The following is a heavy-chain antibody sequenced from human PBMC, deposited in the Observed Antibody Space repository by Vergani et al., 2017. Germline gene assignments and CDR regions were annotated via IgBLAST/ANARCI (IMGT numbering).Heavy chain of an antibody. CDR1: GYTFTSYA. CDR3: AREGGREQWRANPFDL. D-gene: IGHD6-19*01. V-gene: IGHV1-3*01. Sequence: QVQLVQSGAEVKKPGASVKVSCKASGYTFTSYAMHWVRQAPGQRLEWMGWINAGNGNTKYSQKFQGRVTITRDTSASTAYMELSSLRSEDTAVYYCAREGGREQWRANPFDLWGRGTLVTVSS. J-gene: IGHJ2*01. CDR2: INAGNGNT.